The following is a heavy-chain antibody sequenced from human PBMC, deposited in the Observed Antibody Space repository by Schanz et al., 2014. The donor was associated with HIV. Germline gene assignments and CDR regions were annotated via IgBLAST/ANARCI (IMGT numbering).Heavy chain of an antibody. CDR3: AREGTYDYALS. V-gene: IGHV3-7*03. Sequence: EVRLLESGGGVVQPGGSLRLSCAASGVTFSNYWMTWVRHVSGKGLEWVANIKQDGTEMYYVDSVKGRFTISRDNAKNSLYLQMNSLRAEDTALYHCAREGTYDYALSWGRGTPVTVSS. J-gene: IGHJ4*02. CDR2: IKQDGTEM. D-gene: IGHD3-16*01. CDR1: GVTFSNYW.